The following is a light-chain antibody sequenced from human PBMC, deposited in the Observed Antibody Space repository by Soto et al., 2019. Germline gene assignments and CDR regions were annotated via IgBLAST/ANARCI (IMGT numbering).Light chain of an antibody. CDR2: DAS. V-gene: IGKV1-5*01. Sequence: DIQMTQSPSTLSASVGDRVTITCRASQSISNWLAWYQQKPGGAPKLLIYDASNLQGGVPSRFSGSGSGIEFTLTISSLQPDDFATYYCQQYNTYSGTFGQGTEVEIK. CDR3: QQYNTYSGT. CDR1: QSISNW. J-gene: IGKJ1*01.